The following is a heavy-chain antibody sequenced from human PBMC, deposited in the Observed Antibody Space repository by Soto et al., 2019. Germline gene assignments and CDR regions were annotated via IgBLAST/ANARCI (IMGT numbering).Heavy chain of an antibody. J-gene: IGHJ4*02. D-gene: IGHD3-10*02. CDR3: ARDLCSF. CDR2: TYYRSKWYN. Sequence: PSQTLSLTCAISGDSVSSNSAAWNWIRQSPSRGLEWLGRTYYRSKWYNDYAVSVKSRITINPDTSKNSLYLQMNSLRAEDTAVYYCARDLCSFWGQGTLVTVSS. V-gene: IGHV6-1*01. CDR1: GDSVSSNSAA.